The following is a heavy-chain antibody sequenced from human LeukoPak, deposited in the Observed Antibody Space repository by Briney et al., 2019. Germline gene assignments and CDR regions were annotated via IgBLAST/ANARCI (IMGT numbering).Heavy chain of an antibody. CDR3: AKSSGAYYVGAFDI. Sequence: GGSLRLSCAASGFTFSSYGMHWVRQAPGKGLEWVAVISHDGSNKYYADSVKGRFTISRDNSKNTLYLQVNSLRTEDTAVYYCAKSSGAYYVGAFDIWGQGTMVTVSS. CDR1: GFTFSSYG. CDR2: ISHDGSNK. V-gene: IGHV3-30*18. J-gene: IGHJ3*02. D-gene: IGHD1-26*01.